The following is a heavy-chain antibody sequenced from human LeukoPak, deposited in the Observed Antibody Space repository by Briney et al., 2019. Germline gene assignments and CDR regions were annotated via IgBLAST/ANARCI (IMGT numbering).Heavy chain of an antibody. CDR2: IYYSGST. D-gene: IGHD3-3*01. CDR1: GGSISSSSYY. J-gene: IGHJ4*02. CDR3: ASVYYDFWSGYYDFDY. Sequence: SETLSLTCTVSGGSISSSSYYWGWIRQPPGKGLEWIGSIYYSGSTYYNPSLKSRVTISVDMSKNQFSLKLSSVTAADTAVYYCASVYYDFWSGYYDFDYWGQGTLVTVSS. V-gene: IGHV4-39*07.